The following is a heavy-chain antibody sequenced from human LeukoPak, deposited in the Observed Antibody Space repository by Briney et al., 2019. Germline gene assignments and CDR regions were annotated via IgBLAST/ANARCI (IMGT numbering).Heavy chain of an antibody. Sequence: ASVKVSCKASGYTFTSYYMHWVRQAPGQGLEWMGIINPSGGSTSYAQKFQGRVTMTRDTSTSTVYMELSSLRSEDTAVHYCARDLQTPGQARACGYWGQGTLVTVSS. CDR2: INPSGGST. V-gene: IGHV1-46*01. D-gene: IGHD2-21*01. CDR3: ARDLQTPGQARACGY. J-gene: IGHJ4*02. CDR1: GYTFTSYY.